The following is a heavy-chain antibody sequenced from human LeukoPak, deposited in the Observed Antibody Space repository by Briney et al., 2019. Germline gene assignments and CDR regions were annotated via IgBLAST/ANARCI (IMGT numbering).Heavy chain of an antibody. CDR2: IYTSGST. D-gene: IGHD5-12*01. CDR1: GGSISSYY. V-gene: IGHV4-4*09. Sequence: PSETLSLTCTVSGGSISSYYWSWIRQPPGKGLEWMGYIYTSGSTNYNPSLKSRVTISVDTSKNQFSLKLGSVTAADTAVYYCARGKWLRSMNYYMDVWGKGTTVTVSS. J-gene: IGHJ6*03. CDR3: ARGKWLRSMNYYMDV.